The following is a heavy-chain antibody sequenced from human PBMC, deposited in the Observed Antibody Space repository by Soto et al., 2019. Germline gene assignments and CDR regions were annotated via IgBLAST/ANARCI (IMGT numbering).Heavy chain of an antibody. J-gene: IGHJ6*02. D-gene: IGHD3-3*01. CDR1: GFILSSSA. V-gene: IGHV3-23*01. CDR3: AKGPTIFGVVITFEYYYGMDV. CDR2: ISGSGTST. Sequence: GGSLRLSCAASGFILSSSAMSWVRQAPGKGLEWVSAISGSGTSTYYADSVKGRFTISGDNSKNTVYLQMNSLRAEDTAVYYCAKGPTIFGVVITFEYYYGMDVWGQGTTVTVSS.